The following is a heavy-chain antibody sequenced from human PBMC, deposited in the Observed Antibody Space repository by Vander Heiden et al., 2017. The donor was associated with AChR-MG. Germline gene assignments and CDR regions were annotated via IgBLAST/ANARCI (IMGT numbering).Heavy chain of an antibody. J-gene: IGHJ5*02. Sequence: QVQLVQSGAEVKKPGASVKVSCKASGYTFTSYYMHWVRQAPGPGLEWMGIINPSGGSTSYAQKFQGRVTMTRDTSTSTVYMELSSLRSEDTAVYYCARRWYYGSGNSYNWFDPWGQGTLVTVSS. CDR3: ARRWYYGSGNSYNWFDP. V-gene: IGHV1-46*01. D-gene: IGHD3-10*01. CDR2: INPSGGST. CDR1: GYTFTSYY.